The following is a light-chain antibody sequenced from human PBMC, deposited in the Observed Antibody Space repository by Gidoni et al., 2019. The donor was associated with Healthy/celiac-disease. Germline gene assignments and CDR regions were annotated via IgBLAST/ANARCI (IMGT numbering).Light chain of an antibody. CDR1: QSISSY. Sequence: DIQMTHSPSSLSASVGDRVTITCRASQSISSYFNWYQQKPGKAPKLLIYAASSLQSGVPSRFSGSGSGTDFKLNISSPKPEDFATYYCQQSYSTPRTFGQGTKVEIK. J-gene: IGKJ1*01. V-gene: IGKV1-39*01. CDR2: AAS. CDR3: QQSYSTPRT.